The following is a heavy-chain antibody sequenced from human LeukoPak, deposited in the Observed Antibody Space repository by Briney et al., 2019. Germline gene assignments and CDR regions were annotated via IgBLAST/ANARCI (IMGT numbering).Heavy chain of an antibody. D-gene: IGHD3-22*01. CDR2: IYTSGST. J-gene: IGHJ3*02. V-gene: IGHV4-61*02. Sequence: TLSLTCTVSGGSISSGSYYWSWIRQPAGKGLEWIGRIYTSGSTNYNPSLKSRVTISVDTSKNQFSLKLSSVTAADTAVYYCARGPRGYYDSSGSRAFDIWGQGTMVTVSS. CDR1: GGSISSGSYY. CDR3: ARGPRGYYDSSGSRAFDI.